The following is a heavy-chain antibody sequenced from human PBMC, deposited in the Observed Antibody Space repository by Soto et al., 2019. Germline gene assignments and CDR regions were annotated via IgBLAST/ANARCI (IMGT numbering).Heavy chain of an antibody. CDR3: TNPNDYGDSTALPYMDV. V-gene: IGHV3-73*01. CDR1: GFTFSGSA. Sequence: GGSLRLSCAASGFTFSGSAMHWVRQASGKGLEWVGRIRSKANSYATAYAASVKGRFTISRDDSKNTAYLQMNSLKTEDTAVYYCTNPNDYGDSTALPYMDVWGKGTTVTVSS. J-gene: IGHJ6*03. CDR2: IRSKANSYAT. D-gene: IGHD4-17*01.